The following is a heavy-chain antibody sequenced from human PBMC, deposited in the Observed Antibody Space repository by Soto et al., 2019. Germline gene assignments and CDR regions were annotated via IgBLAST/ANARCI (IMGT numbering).Heavy chain of an antibody. J-gene: IGHJ4*02. V-gene: IGHV3-23*01. CDR3: GKDAPGSGWLSDY. CDR1: GFTFSIYA. Sequence: GGSLRLSCAASGFTFSIYAMSRVRQAPGKGLEWVSTIGGSGGGTSYADFVRGRFIISRDNSRNTLYLQMTSLRGEDTAVYYCGKDAPGSGWLSDYWGRGTLVTVSS. CDR2: IGGSGGGT. D-gene: IGHD3-22*01.